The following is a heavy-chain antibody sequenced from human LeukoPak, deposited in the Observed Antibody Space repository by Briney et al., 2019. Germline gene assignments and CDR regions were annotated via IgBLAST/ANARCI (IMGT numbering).Heavy chain of an antibody. V-gene: IGHV3-23*01. Sequence: GGSLRLSCAASVFTFSSYGMSWVRQAPGKGLEWVSVISGSGGSTYYAASVKGRFTISRDNSKNTLYLQMNSLRVEDTAVYYCAKDSRGYQDYFDYWGQGTLVTVSS. CDR3: AKDSRGYQDYFDY. CDR1: VFTFSSYG. J-gene: IGHJ4*02. D-gene: IGHD3-22*01. CDR2: ISGSGGST.